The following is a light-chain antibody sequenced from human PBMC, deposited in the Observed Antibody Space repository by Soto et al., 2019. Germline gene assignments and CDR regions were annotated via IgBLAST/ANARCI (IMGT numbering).Light chain of an antibody. Sequence: EIVMTQSPATLSVSVRERATLSCRASQTVSSKLAWYQQKPGQAPRLLIYGASTRATGIPARFTGSGSGTEFTLTISSLQSEDFAVYYCQQYNDWPPQLTFGGGTKVEFK. V-gene: IGKV3-15*01. CDR1: QTVSSK. CDR3: QQYNDWPPQLT. CDR2: GAS. J-gene: IGKJ4*01.